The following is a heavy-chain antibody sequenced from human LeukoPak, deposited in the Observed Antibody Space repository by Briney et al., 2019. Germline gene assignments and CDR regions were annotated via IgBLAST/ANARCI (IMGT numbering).Heavy chain of an antibody. CDR3: ASLTREGDFWSGPNLEYYYYMDV. CDR2: ISSSGSSI. V-gene: IGHV3-11*04. J-gene: IGHJ6*03. CDR1: GFTFSDYY. D-gene: IGHD3-3*01. Sequence: PGGSLRLSCAASGFTFSDYYMSWIRQAPGKGLEWVSYISSSGSSIFYADSVMGRFTISRDNAKNSLYLQMNSLRAEDTAVYYCASLTREGDFWSGPNLEYYYYMDVWGKGTTVTVSS.